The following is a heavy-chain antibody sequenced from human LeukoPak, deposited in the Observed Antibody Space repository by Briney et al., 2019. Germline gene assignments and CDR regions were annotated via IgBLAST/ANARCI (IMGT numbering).Heavy chain of an antibody. CDR2: IYYSGST. Sequence: SETLSLTCAVYGGSFSGYYWSWIRQPPGKGLEWIGYIYYSGSTNYNPSLKSRVTISVDTSKNQFSLKLSSVTAADTAVYYCARDREVRGVNGGFDPWGQGTLVTVSS. CDR1: GGSFSGYY. V-gene: IGHV4-59*01. J-gene: IGHJ5*02. CDR3: ARDREVRGVNGGFDP. D-gene: IGHD3-10*01.